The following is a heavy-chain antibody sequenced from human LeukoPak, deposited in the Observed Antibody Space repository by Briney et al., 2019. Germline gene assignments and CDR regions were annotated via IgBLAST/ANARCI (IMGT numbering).Heavy chain of an antibody. CDR2: ISGSGGSR. D-gene: IGHD5-24*01. Sequence: GGSLRLSCAASGFTFRSYGMSWVRQAPGKGLEWVSTISGSGGSRYHADSVKGRFTISRDNSKNTLYLRMNSLRAEDTAIYYCATERDGNTHDGFDIWGQGTMVTVSS. V-gene: IGHV3-23*01. CDR3: ATERDGNTHDGFDI. CDR1: GFTFRSYG. J-gene: IGHJ3*02.